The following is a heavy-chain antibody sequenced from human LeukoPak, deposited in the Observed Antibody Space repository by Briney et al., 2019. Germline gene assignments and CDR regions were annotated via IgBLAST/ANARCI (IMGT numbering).Heavy chain of an antibody. V-gene: IGHV5-51*01. D-gene: IGHD6-13*01. CDR3: ARQRDSSSWFRFDP. J-gene: IGHJ5*02. CDR2: IYPGDSDI. Sequence: GESLKISCKGSAHSFTTYSILWVRQMPGKGLEWMGIIYPGDSDIEYSPSFQGQVTISADKSISTAYLQWSSLKASDTAMYYCARQRDSSSWFRFDPWGQGTLVTVSS. CDR1: AHSFTTYS.